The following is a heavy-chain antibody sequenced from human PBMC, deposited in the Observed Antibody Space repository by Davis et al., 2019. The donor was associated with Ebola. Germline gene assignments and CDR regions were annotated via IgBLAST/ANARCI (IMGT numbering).Heavy chain of an antibody. CDR3: ARTYRWAFDY. Sequence: SETLSLTCSVSGGSISSSFWSWIRQPPGKGLEWIGDIYYSGTTKYNPSLKSRVTMSLDTPKNQFSLKLSSVTAADTAMYYCARTYRWAFDYWGQGTLVTVSS. J-gene: IGHJ4*02. CDR1: GGSISSSF. D-gene: IGHD2-8*02. V-gene: IGHV4-59*01. CDR2: IYYSGTT.